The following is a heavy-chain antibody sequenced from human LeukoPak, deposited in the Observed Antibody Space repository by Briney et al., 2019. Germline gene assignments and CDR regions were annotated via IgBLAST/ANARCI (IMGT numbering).Heavy chain of an antibody. Sequence: SETLSLTCTVSGGSISSGSYYWSWIRQPAGKGLEWIGRIYTSGSTNYNPSLKSRVTISVDTSKNQFSLKLSSVTAADTAVYYCARRSVMVRGVINRRDGFDPWGQGTLVTVSS. CDR1: GGSISSGSYY. V-gene: IGHV4-61*02. D-gene: IGHD3-10*01. CDR3: ARRSVMVRGVINRRDGFDP. J-gene: IGHJ5*02. CDR2: IYTSGST.